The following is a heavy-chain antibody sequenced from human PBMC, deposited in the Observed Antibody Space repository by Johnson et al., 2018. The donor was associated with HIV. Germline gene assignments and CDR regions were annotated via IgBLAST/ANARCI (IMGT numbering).Heavy chain of an antibody. Sequence: VQLVESGGGLVQPGGSLRLSCAASGFTLRNCAINWGRRAPGKGLEWVSHITRTDLRTFYTDSVKGRFTISRDNAKKSLYLQMNSLRAEDTAVYYCARELRIAARGLAFDIWGRGTMVTVSS. J-gene: IGHJ3*02. CDR2: ITRTDLRT. CDR1: GFTLRNCA. D-gene: IGHD6-6*01. CDR3: ARELRIAARGLAFDI. V-gene: IGHV3-48*04.